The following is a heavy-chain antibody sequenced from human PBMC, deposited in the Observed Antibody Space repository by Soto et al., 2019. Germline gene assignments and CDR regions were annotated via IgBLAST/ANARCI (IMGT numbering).Heavy chain of an antibody. V-gene: IGHV3-30*18. D-gene: IGHD2-21*02. CDR2: ISPDGSHK. J-gene: IGHJ4*02. CDR3: AKETHAYGGDDY. Sequence: QVQLVESGGGVVQPGRFLRLSCAASGFTFSTYGMHWVRQAPGKGLEWVAVISPDGSHKYYADSVKGRFTISRDNPKNTLYLQLNSPRAEDSAVYYCAKETHAYGGDDYWGQGALVTVSS. CDR1: GFTFSTYG.